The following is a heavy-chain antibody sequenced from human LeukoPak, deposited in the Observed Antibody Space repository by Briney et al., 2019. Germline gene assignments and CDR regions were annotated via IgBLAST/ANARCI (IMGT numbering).Heavy chain of an antibody. Sequence: NSGGSLRLSCAASGFTFDDYGMSWVRQPPGKGLEWIGNIYYIGSTYYNPSLKSRVTISVDTSKNQFSLKLSSVTAADTAVYYCARGEYSSSSRVGGGYYYYYYYMDVWGKGTTVTVSS. D-gene: IGHD6-6*01. J-gene: IGHJ6*03. V-gene: IGHV4-59*01. CDR3: ARGEYSSSSRVGGGYYYYYYYMDV. CDR2: IYYIGST. CDR1: GFTFDDYG.